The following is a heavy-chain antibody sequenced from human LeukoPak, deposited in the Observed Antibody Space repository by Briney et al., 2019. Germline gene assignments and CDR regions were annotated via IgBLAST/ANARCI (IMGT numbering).Heavy chain of an antibody. V-gene: IGHV1-69*05. D-gene: IGHD3-3*01. CDR2: IIPIFGTA. CDR1: GGTFSSYA. J-gene: IGHJ5*02. CDR3: ARAKELEANPNWFDP. Sequence: ASVKVSCKASGGTFSSYAISWVRQAPGQGLEWMGGIIPIFGTANYAQKFQGRVTITTDESTSTAYMELSSLRSEDTAVYYCARAKELEANPNWFDPWGQGTLVTVSS.